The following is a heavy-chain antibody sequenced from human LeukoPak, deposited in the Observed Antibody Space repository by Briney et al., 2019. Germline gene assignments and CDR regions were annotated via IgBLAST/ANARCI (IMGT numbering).Heavy chain of an antibody. J-gene: IGHJ5*02. V-gene: IGHV3-23*01. CDR2: ISGSGGST. Sequence: GGSLRLSCAASGFTLSSYAMSWVRQAPGKGLEWVSAISGSGGSTYYADSVKGRFTISRDNSKNTLYLQMNSLRAEDTAVYYCAKDRDGGNSNWFDPWGQGTLVTVSS. CDR3: AKDRDGGNSNWFDP. D-gene: IGHD4-23*01. CDR1: GFTLSSYA.